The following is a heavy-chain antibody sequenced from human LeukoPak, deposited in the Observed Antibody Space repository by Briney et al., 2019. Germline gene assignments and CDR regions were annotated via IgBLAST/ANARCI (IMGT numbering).Heavy chain of an antibody. D-gene: IGHD4-23*01. CDR2: ISGSAVST. J-gene: IGHJ4*02. Sequence: GGSLRLSCAASGFTLSNYATSWVRQAPGKGLEWVSAISGSAVSTYYADSVKGRFTISRDNSKNTLYLQMNSLRVEDTAVYYCAKAVPKAVVTPSFDYWGQGTLVTVSS. CDR3: AKAVPKAVVTPSFDY. CDR1: GFTLSNYA. V-gene: IGHV3-23*01.